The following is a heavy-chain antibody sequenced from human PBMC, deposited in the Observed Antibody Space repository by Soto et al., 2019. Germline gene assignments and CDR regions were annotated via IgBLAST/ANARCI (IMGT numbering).Heavy chain of an antibody. CDR2: ISYDGSNK. D-gene: IGHD3-10*01. Sequence: QVQLVESGGGVVQPGRSLRLSCAASGFTFSSYAMHWVRQAPGKGLEWVAVISYDGSNKYYADSVKGRFTISRDNSKNTLYLQMNSLRAEDTAVYYCARGYGSGSPMDVWGQGTTVTVSS. CDR1: GFTFSSYA. J-gene: IGHJ6*02. CDR3: ARGYGSGSPMDV. V-gene: IGHV3-30-3*01.